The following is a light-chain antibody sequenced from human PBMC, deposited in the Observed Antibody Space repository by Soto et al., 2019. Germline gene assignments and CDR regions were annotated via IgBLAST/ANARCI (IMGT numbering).Light chain of an antibody. J-gene: IGLJ2*01. CDR2: RDN. Sequence: QSVLTQPPSASGTPGQRVTISCSGSSSNIGSNYVYWYQQFPRTAPKLLISRDNRRPSGVPDRFSGSKSGTSASLAISGLRSDDEAEYYCATWDDSLGGFVAFGGGTKLPVL. V-gene: IGLV1-47*01. CDR3: ATWDDSLGGFVA. CDR1: SSNIGSNY.